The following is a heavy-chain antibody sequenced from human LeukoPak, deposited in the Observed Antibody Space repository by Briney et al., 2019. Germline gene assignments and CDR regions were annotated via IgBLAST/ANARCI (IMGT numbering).Heavy chain of an antibody. CDR2: ISGSGGST. V-gene: IGHV3-23*01. D-gene: IGHD3-16*01. Sequence: PGGSLRLSCAASGFTFSSYAMSWVRQAPGKGLEWVSSISGSGGSTYYADSVKGRFTISRDNSKNTLFLQMNSLRAEDTAVYCCARMTLPPAAYLGYWGQGTLVTVSS. J-gene: IGHJ4*02. CDR1: GFTFSSYA. CDR3: ARMTLPPAAYLGY.